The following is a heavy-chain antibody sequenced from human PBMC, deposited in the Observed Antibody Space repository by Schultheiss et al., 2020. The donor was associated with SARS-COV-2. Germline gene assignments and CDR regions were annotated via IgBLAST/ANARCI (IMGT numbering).Heavy chain of an antibody. CDR2: ISSNGGST. D-gene: IGHD6-13*01. CDR3: AREGSAAGTFLDY. V-gene: IGHV3-64*01. J-gene: IGHJ4*02. CDR1: GFTFSSYA. Sequence: GGSLRLSCAASGFTFSSYAMHWVRQAPGKGLEYVSAISSNGGSTYYANSVKGRFTISRDNSKNTLYLQMGSLRAEDMAVYYCAREGSAAGTFLDYWGQGTLVTVSS.